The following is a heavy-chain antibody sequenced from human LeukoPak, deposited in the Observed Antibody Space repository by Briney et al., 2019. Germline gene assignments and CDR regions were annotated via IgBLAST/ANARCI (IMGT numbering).Heavy chain of an antibody. CDR2: IYPSDSDT. V-gene: IGHV5-51*01. CDR1: GYSFTNYW. D-gene: IGHD4-17*01. J-gene: IGHJ4*02. Sequence: GASLKISCYASGYSFTNYWVAWVRQLPGKGLEWIGIIYPSDSDTRYSPSFQGQVTISADKYISTSYLQWRSLKGWEPAIDSGANGQGYGDTYPIDYWAQGTLFTVSS. CDR3: ANGQGYGDTYPIDY.